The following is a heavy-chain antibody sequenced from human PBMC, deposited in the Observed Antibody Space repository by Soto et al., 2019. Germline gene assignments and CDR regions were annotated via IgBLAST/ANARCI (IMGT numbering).Heavy chain of an antibody. CDR1: GFTFEAYS. V-gene: IGHV3-9*01. CDR2: ISGDSASS. J-gene: IGHJ3*01. Sequence: GGSLGLCCAASGFTFEAYSVHLVLKLTGKGLEWVAGISGDSASSGYADSESGRFTVSRDNAKTSLFLQMSSLSPEDTALYYCTNRRSDRPGFDAFDLWGQGTMVTVS. CDR3: TNRRSDRPGFDAFDL.